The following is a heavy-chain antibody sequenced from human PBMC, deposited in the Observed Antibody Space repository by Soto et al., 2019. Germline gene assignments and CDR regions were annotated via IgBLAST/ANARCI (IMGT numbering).Heavy chain of an antibody. J-gene: IGHJ3*02. CDR2: INAGNGNT. Sequence: ASVKVSCKASGYTFTSYAMHWVRQAPGQRLEWMGWINAGNGNTKYSQKFQGRVTITSDTSASTAYMELRSLRSDDTAVYYCARDKYYYDSSGYPPDAFDIWGQGTMVTVSS. V-gene: IGHV1-3*01. CDR1: GYTFTSYA. D-gene: IGHD3-22*01. CDR3: ARDKYYYDSSGYPPDAFDI.